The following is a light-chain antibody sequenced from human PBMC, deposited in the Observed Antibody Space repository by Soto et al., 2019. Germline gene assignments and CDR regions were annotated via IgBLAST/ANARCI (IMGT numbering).Light chain of an antibody. Sequence: IQMTESPASLSASELYRVTITFLAIQVIISYLAWYHQKPEKAPKLLIYAASTLQSGVPSRFSGSGSGTDFTLTISSLQPEDFATYYCQQRNSYPRTFGQGTKVDIK. CDR1: QVIISY. J-gene: IGKJ1*01. V-gene: IGKV1-9*01. CDR3: QQRNSYPRT. CDR2: AAS.